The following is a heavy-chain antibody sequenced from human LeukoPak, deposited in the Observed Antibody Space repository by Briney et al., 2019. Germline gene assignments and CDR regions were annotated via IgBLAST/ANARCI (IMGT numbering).Heavy chain of an antibody. V-gene: IGHV3-7*01. CDR1: GFTFSSYA. Sequence: GGSLRLSCAASGFTFSSYAMNWVRQAPGKGLEWVANINEDGSYKFHADSVKGRLTISRDNSKNSLYLQMSSLRADDTAVYYCARDATRGGDNDYWGQGTRVIVSS. D-gene: IGHD2-21*02. CDR3: ARDATRGGDNDY. J-gene: IGHJ4*02. CDR2: INEDGSYK.